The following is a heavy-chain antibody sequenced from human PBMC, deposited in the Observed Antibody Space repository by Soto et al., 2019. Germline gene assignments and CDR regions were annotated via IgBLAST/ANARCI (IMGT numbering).Heavy chain of an antibody. D-gene: IGHD3-3*01. CDR3: ARAPIITIFGVVIPQPLYGMDV. J-gene: IGHJ6*02. V-gene: IGHV4-59*01. CDR2: IYYSGST. CDR1: GGSISSYY. Sequence: PSETLSLTCTVSGGSISSYYWSWIRQPPGKGLEWIGYIYYSGSTNYNPSLKSRVTISVDTSKNQFSLKLSSVTAADTAVYYCARAPIITIFGVVIPQPLYGMDVWGQGTTVTVSS.